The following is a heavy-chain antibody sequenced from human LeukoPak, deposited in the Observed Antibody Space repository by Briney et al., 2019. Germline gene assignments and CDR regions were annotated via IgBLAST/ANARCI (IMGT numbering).Heavy chain of an antibody. CDR2: IYHSGST. V-gene: IGHV4-39*07. J-gene: IGHJ6*03. CDR1: GGSISSSSYY. Sequence: PSETLSLTCTVSGGSISSSSYYWGWIRQPPGKGLEWIGSIYHSGSTYYNPSLKSRVTISVDTSKNQFSLKLSSVTAADTAVYYCARAPTHYYYYMDVWGKGTTVTVSS. CDR3: ARAPTHYYYYMDV.